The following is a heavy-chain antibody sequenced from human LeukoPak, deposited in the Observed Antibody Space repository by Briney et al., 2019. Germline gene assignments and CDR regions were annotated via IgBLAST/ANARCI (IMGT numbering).Heavy chain of an antibody. CDR1: GYSFSSYW. CDR2: IYPGDSES. CDR3: ARGAYYYYDMDV. Sequence: GESLKISCKGSGYSFSSYWIGWVRQMPGKGLEWMGIIYPGDSESRYSPSFQGQVSISVDKSISTTYLQWSSLKASDTAMYFCARGAYYYYDMDVWGQGTTVTVSS. J-gene: IGHJ6*02. V-gene: IGHV5-51*01.